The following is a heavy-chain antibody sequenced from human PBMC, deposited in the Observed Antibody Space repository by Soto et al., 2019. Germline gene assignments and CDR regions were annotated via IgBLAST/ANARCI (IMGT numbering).Heavy chain of an antibody. CDR1: GGTFSSYT. Sequence: QVQLVQSGAEVKKPGSSVKVSCKASGGTFSSYTISWVRQAPGQGLEWMGGIVPILGTTNYAQKFQGRVTITADESTSTSYMELSNLRSGDTAVYYCARPRYCSGGRCYNNLDYWGQGTLVTVSS. CDR3: ARPRYCSGGRCYNNLDY. D-gene: IGHD2-15*01. CDR2: IVPILGTT. J-gene: IGHJ4*02. V-gene: IGHV1-69*16.